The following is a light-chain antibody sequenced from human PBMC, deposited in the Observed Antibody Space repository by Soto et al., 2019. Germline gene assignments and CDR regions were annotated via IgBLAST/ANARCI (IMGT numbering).Light chain of an antibody. Sequence: DIQMTQSPSSLSASVGDRVTITCRASQAISNYLAWFQQRPGKAPKSLIYAASNLQSGVPSRFRGSGSGTDFTLTISRLEPEDFAVYYCQQRSNWPPITFGPGTKVDLK. J-gene: IGKJ3*01. V-gene: IGKV1-16*01. CDR2: AAS. CDR3: QQRSNWPPIT. CDR1: QAISNY.